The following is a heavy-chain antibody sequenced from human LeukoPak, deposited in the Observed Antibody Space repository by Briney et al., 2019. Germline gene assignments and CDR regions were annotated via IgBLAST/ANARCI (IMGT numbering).Heavy chain of an antibody. V-gene: IGHV1-18*01. CDR3: ARDMEDIVVVPAAMRGLWFGP. J-gene: IGHJ5*02. CDR2: ISGYNGNT. CDR1: GYTFTTYG. Sequence: ASVKVSCKASGYTFTTYGISWVRQAPGQGLEWMGWISGYNGNTNYAQKLQGRVTMTTDTSTSTAYMELRSLRSDDTAVYYCARDMEDIVVVPAAMRGLWFGPWGQGTLVTVSS. D-gene: IGHD2-2*01.